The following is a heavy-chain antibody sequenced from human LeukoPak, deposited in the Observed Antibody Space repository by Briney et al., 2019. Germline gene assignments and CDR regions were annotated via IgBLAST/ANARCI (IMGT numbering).Heavy chain of an antibody. D-gene: IGHD6-13*01. CDR2: ISSDGSRT. CDR1: GFTFGIHW. V-gene: IGHV3-74*01. Sequence: PGVSLRLSCTASGFTFGIHWMNWVRQAPGKGLVWLAHISSDGSRTNYTDSVRGRFTISRDNARNTLFLQMNSLRAEDTAVYYCAAAYSSSQLDHWGQGTLVTVSS. J-gene: IGHJ4*02. CDR3: AAAYSSSQLDH.